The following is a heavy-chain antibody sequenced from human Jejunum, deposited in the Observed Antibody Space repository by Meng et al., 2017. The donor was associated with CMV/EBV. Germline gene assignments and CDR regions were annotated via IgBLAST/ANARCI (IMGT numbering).Heavy chain of an antibody. J-gene: IGHJ6*02. D-gene: IGHD2-21*01. CDR3: AKGSYF. CDR1: GLAFSDTA. CDR2: IRYAGSEK. Sequence: LMISCVASGLAFSDTAMPCVRQAQGKGLLWVAFIRYAGSEKKYADPVRGRFTISRDNSKNTLFLQMNSLRPEDTAVYYCAKGSYFWGQGTTVTVSS. V-gene: IGHV3-30*02.